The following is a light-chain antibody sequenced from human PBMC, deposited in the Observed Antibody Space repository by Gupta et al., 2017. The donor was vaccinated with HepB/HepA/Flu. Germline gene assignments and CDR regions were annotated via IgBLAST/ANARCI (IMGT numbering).Light chain of an antibody. CDR1: SGHSSFA. CDR3: QTWGTGSVV. V-gene: IGLV4-69*01. Sequence: QLVLTQSPSASASLGASVKLTCTLSSGHSSFAIAWHQQQSEKGPRYLMKLNSDGSHIQGDGIPDRFSGSSSGAERYLTISSRQSEDEDEYFCQTWGTGSVVFGGGTKLTVL. CDR2: LNSDGSH. J-gene: IGLJ2*01.